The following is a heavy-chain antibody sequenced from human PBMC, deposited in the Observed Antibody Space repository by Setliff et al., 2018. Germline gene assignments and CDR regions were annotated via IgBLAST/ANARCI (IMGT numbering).Heavy chain of an antibody. J-gene: IGHJ6*02. CDR2: IYYSGST. D-gene: IGHD5-12*01. V-gene: IGHV4-59*12. CDR1: GDSISSYY. CDR3: ARDQWVRSPPLSFSYGMDV. Sequence: PSETLSLTCTVSGDSISSYYWSWIRQPPGKGLEWIGYIYYSGSTNYNPSLKSRVTMSVATFENQFSLKLTSVTAADTAVYYCARDQWVRSPPLSFSYGMDVWGQGTTVTVSS.